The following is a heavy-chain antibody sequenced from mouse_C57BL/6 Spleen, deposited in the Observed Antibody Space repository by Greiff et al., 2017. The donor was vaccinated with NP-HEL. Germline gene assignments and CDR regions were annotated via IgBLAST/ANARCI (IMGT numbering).Heavy chain of an antibody. J-gene: IGHJ1*03. CDR3: ARGGYDYDGDWYFDV. Sequence: QVQLQQPGTELVKPGASVKLSCKASGYTFTSYWMHWVKQRPGQGLEWIGNINPSNGGTNYNEKFKSKATLTVDKSSSTAYMQLSSLTSEDSAVYYCARGGYDYDGDWYFDVWGTGTTVTVSS. D-gene: IGHD2-4*01. CDR2: INPSNGGT. V-gene: IGHV1-53*01. CDR1: GYTFTSYW.